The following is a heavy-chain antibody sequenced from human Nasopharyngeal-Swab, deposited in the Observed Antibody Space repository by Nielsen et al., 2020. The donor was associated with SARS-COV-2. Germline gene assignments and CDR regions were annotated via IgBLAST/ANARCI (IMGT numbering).Heavy chain of an antibody. V-gene: IGHV3-33*08. Sequence: GESLKISCAASGFTFSNYGMHWVRQAPGKGLEWVAVIWHDGSNKYYADSVKGRFSISRDNSKNTLYLQMNSLRAEDTAVYYCARGQESYSSSWLNWYFDLWGRGTLVTVSS. D-gene: IGHD6-13*01. CDR1: GFTFSNYG. J-gene: IGHJ2*01. CDR2: IWHDGSNK. CDR3: ARGQESYSSSWLNWYFDL.